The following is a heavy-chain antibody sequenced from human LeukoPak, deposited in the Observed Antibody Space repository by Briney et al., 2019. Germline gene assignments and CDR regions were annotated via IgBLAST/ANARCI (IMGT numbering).Heavy chain of an antibody. CDR1: GYTFTGYY. D-gene: IGHD2-2*01. J-gene: IGHJ4*02. V-gene: IGHV1-2*02. CDR3: ARGPGYCSSTSCYRLDY. Sequence: ASVKVSCKASGYTFTGYYMHWVRQAPGQGLEWMGWINPNSGGTNYAQKFQGRVTMTRDTPISTAYMELSRLRSDDTAVYYCARGPGYCSSTSCYRLDYWGQGTLVTVSS. CDR2: INPNSGGT.